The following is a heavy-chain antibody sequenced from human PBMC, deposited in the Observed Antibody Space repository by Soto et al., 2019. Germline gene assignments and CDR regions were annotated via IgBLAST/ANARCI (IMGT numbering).Heavy chain of an antibody. CDR3: ASSSIAARTLYYYYDMDV. CDR2: IYPGDSDT. D-gene: IGHD6-6*01. CDR1: GYSFTSYW. Sequence: PGESLKISCKGSGYSFTSYWIGWVRQMPGKGLEWMGIIYPGDSDTRYSPSFQGQVTISADKSISTAYLQWSSLKASDTAMYYCASSSIAARTLYYYYDMDVWGKGTTVTVSS. V-gene: IGHV5-51*01. J-gene: IGHJ6*03.